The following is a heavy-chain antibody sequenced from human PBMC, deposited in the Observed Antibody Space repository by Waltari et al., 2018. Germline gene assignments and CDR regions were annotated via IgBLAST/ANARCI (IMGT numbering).Heavy chain of an antibody. CDR2: IRSKTYAETT. J-gene: IGHJ5*02. CDR3: SRDPNYDYVWGSYRGHHWFDP. D-gene: IGHD3-16*02. Sequence: EVQLVESGGGLVQPGRSLRLSCTASGFTFGDYGMTWFRQAPGKGLEWVGFIRSKTYAETTEYAASVKCRFTSSKDDSKSIAYLQMNSLKTEDTAVYYCSRDPNYDYVWGSYRGHHWFDPWGQGTLVTVSS. CDR1: GFTFGDYG. V-gene: IGHV3-49*03.